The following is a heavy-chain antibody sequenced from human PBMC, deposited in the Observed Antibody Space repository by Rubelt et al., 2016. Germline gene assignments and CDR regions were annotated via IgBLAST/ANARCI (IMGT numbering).Heavy chain of an antibody. CDR3: ARDVIPYYYYGMDV. Sequence: VQLVESGGGVVQPGRSLRLSCVGSGFTFSTCAMHWVRQASGKGLEWVGRIRSKANSYATAYAASVKGRFTISRDDSKNTLYLQMNSLRAEDTAVYYCARDVIPYYYYGMDVWGQGTTVTVSS. V-gene: IGHV3-73*01. CDR2: IRSKANSYAT. CDR1: GFTFSTCA. D-gene: IGHD3-16*02. J-gene: IGHJ6*02.